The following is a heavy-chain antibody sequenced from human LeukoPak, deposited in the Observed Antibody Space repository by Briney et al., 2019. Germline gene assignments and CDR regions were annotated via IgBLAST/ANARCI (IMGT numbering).Heavy chain of an antibody. V-gene: IGHV4-59*01. D-gene: IGHD3-10*01. CDR3: GRGASPESSGPWYRVL. CDR2: IHYTGST. CDR1: WGSISSYY. Sequence: SESLSPTCHVYWGSISSYYWSWLRQSPGVGLEYIGYIHYTGSTTYTPALRSRVSISGDTSNNNFSQMQIYVAAAEAGAYYFGRGASPESSGPWYRVLWGGSTLVTVSS. J-gene: IGHJ2*01.